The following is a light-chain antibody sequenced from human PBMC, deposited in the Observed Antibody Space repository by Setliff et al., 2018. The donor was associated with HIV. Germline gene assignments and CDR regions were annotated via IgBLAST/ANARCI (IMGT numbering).Light chain of an antibody. Sequence: SYELTQPPSVSVVPGKTARITCEGDNIGGRRVHWHQQKPGQAPVLVVHDDKNRPSGIPDRFFGFNSGGTATLTISRVEAGDDADYYCQVLDSSTDRRWVFGGGTQLTVL. CDR3: QVLDSSTDRRWV. J-gene: IGLJ3*02. CDR1: NIGGRR. CDR2: DDK. V-gene: IGLV3-21*03.